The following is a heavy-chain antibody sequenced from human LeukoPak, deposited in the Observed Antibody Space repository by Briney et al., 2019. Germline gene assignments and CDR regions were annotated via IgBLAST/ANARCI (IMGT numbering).Heavy chain of an antibody. D-gene: IGHD2/OR15-2a*01. CDR2: IFSGGSK. CDR1: GFTVSSTY. Sequence: GGALRLSCAASGFTVSSTYISWVCQALGRGLGWGSIIFSGGSKYYADSVKGRSTNSRDNSTNTLYLQMNSLRVENTAVYYCATDSSLNSYSYYGMDVWGQGTTVTVSS. V-gene: IGHV3-66*01. CDR3: ATDSSLNSYSYYGMDV. J-gene: IGHJ6*02.